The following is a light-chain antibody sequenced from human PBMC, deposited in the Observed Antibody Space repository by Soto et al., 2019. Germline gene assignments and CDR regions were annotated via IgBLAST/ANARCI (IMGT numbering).Light chain of an antibody. Sequence: EIVLTQSPGTLSLSPGEGATLSCRASQSVSTRNLAWYQQKPGQAPRLLIYGASSRATGIPDRFSGSGSGTDFTLIISRLEPEDFAVYYCHQYNASPRTFGQGTKVEIK. CDR1: QSVSTRN. V-gene: IGKV3-20*01. CDR2: GAS. CDR3: HQYNASPRT. J-gene: IGKJ1*01.